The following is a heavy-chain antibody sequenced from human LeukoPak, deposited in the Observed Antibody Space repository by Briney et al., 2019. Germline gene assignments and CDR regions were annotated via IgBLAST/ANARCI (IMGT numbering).Heavy chain of an antibody. Sequence: GGSLRLSCAASGFTFSSYWMSWVRQAPGKGLEWVSGINWNGGSTGYADSVKGRFTISRDNAKNSLYLQMNSLRAEDTALYHCARGYCSSTSCYNDYWGQGTLVTVSS. J-gene: IGHJ4*02. V-gene: IGHV3-20*01. CDR1: GFTFSSYW. CDR3: ARGYCSSTSCYNDY. D-gene: IGHD2-2*02. CDR2: INWNGGST.